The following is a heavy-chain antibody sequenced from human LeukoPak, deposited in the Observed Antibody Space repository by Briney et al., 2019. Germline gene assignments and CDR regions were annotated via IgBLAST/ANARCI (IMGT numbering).Heavy chain of an antibody. CDR2: IYPADSDI. V-gene: IGHV5-51*01. D-gene: IGHD2-15*01. CDR3: ARQEYCSGGSCYTWFDP. J-gene: IGHJ5*02. Sequence: RQMPGKGLEWMGIIYPADSDIRYSPSFQGQVTISADKSISTAYLQWSSLKASDTAMYYCARQEYCSGGSCYTWFDPWGQGTLVTVSS.